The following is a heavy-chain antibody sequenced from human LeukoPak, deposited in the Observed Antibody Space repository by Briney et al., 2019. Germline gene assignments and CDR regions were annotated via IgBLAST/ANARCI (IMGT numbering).Heavy chain of an antibody. CDR2: INPNSGGT. CDR1: GYTFTGYY. Sequence: GASVKVSCKASGYTFTGYYMHWVRQAPGQGLEWMGWINPNSGGTNYAQKFQGRVTMTRDTSISTAYMELSRLRSDDTAVYYCARGDGELSNWFDPWGQGTLVTVSS. J-gene: IGHJ5*02. D-gene: IGHD3-10*01. V-gene: IGHV1-2*02. CDR3: ARGDGELSNWFDP.